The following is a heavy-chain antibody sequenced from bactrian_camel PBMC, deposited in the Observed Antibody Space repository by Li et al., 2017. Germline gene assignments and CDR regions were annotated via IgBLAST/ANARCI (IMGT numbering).Heavy chain of an antibody. J-gene: IGHJ4*01. CDR2: IDGDGRT. D-gene: IGHD1*01. V-gene: IGHV3S53*01. Sequence: HVQLVESGGGAVQPGGSLRLSCIGSGFSFSRHCMGWYRQYPGKQREGVAAIDGDGRTTYADSVKGRFTVSEDSAKNTLYLQMNSLKPEDTAMYYCAADSRWVCYSASWSEYNYWGQGTQVTVS. CDR3: AADSRWVCYSASWSEYNY. CDR1: GFSFSRHC.